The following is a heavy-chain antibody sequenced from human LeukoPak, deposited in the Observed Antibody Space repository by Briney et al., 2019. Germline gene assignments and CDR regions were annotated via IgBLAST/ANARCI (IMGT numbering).Heavy chain of an antibody. CDR2: ISSSSSTI. J-gene: IGHJ4*02. V-gene: IGHV3-48*02. CDR3: AREHSSSSGSVSDF. CDR1: GFTFSSYA. Sequence: PGGSLRLSCAASGFTFSSYAMSWVRQAPGKGLEWVSYISSSSSTIYYADSVKGRFTISRDNAKNSLYVQMNSLRDEDTAVYYCAREHSSSSGSVSDFWGQGTLVTVSS. D-gene: IGHD6-6*01.